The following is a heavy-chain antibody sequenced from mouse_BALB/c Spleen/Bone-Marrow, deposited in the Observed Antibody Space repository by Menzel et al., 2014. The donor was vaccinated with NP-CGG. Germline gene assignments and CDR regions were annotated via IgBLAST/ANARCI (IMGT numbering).Heavy chain of an antibody. CDR2: IDPANGNT. Sequence: EVQLQQSGAELVKPGASVKLSCTASGFNIKVTYMHWVMQRPEQGLEWIGRIDPANGNTKYDPKVQATSAITAGTSFSTAFLQLISLTFDETTLYPSGTNHCRSTLLDYWGQGTALTVST. CDR1: GFNIKVTY. J-gene: IGHJ2*01. D-gene: IGHD1-1*01. V-gene: IGHV14-3*02. CDR3: GTNHCRSTLLDY.